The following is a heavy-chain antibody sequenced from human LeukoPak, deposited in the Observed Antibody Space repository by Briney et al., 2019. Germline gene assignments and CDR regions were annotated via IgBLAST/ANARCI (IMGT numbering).Heavy chain of an antibody. D-gene: IGHD1-14*01. CDR2: LYSDGSI. V-gene: IGHV3-53*01. CDR3: ARGTELDY. J-gene: IGHJ4*02. CDR1: GFTVSSNY. Sequence: GGSLRLSCAASGFTVSSNYMSWVRQAPGKGLEWVSVLYSDGSIYYADSVKGRFTISRDNSKNTLYLQMNSLRAEDTAVYYCARGTELDYWGQGTLVTVSS.